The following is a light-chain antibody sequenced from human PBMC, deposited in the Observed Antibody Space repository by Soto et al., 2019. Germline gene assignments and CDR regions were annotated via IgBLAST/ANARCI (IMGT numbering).Light chain of an antibody. CDR2: KAS. V-gene: IGKV1-5*03. CDR3: QHYDAYSRT. Sequence: DIQMTQSPSTLYASIGDKVTITCRASQSIDSWLAWYQQKPGKAPKLLIYKASSLQSGVPSRFSGSGSGTEFTLTISGLQPDDFATYYCQHYDAYSRTFGQGTKVDVK. CDR1: QSIDSW. J-gene: IGKJ1*01.